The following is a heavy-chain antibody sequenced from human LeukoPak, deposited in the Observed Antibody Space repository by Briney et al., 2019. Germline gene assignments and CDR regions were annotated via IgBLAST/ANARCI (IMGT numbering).Heavy chain of an antibody. D-gene: IGHD2-21*02. CDR3: ARDGVVVTATSAFDI. CDR1: GGSFSGYY. Sequence: SETLSLTCAVYGGSFSGYYWSWIRQPPGKGLEWIGEINHSGSTNYNPSLKSRVTISVDTSKNQFSLKLSSVTAADTAVYYCARDGVVVTATSAFDIWGQGTMVTVSS. V-gene: IGHV4-34*01. J-gene: IGHJ3*02. CDR2: INHSGST.